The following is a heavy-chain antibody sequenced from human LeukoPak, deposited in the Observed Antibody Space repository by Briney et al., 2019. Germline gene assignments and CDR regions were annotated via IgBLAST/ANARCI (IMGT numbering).Heavy chain of an antibody. CDR1: GGSFCDYS. V-gene: IGHV4-34*01. CDR3: ARTRRSTGWYIDY. J-gene: IGHJ4*02. Sequence: SETLSLTCAVYGGSFCDYSWSWICQPPGKGLEWIGEINHSGSTNYNPSLKSRVTISIDTSKNQFSLKLTSVIAADTAVYFCARTRRSTGWYIDYWGQGTLVTVSS. D-gene: IGHD6-19*01. CDR2: INHSGST.